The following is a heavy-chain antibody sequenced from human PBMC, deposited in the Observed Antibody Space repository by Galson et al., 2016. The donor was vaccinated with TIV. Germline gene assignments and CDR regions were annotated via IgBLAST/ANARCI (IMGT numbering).Heavy chain of an antibody. CDR3: ARHFRYSDSSGYHYFDS. CDR1: GYRFSSYW. D-gene: IGHD3-22*01. CDR2: IFPDDSDT. Sequence: QSGAEVKKPGESLKISCKGSGYRFSSYWIGWVRQRPGKGLEWLGIIFPDDSDTSISPSLEGRVTSSAAKSIRTAYLQWSSLKASDTAFYYCARHFRYSDSSGYHYFDSWGQGTMVTVSS. J-gene: IGHJ4*02. V-gene: IGHV5-51*01.